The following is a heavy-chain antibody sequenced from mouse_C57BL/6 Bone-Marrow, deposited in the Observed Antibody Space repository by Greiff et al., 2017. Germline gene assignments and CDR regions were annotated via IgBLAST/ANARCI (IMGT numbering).Heavy chain of an antibody. Sequence: QVQLQQSGAELARPGASVKLSCKASGYTFTSYGISWVKQRTGQGLEWIGEIYPRSGNTYYNEKFKGKATLTADKSSSTAYMELRSLTSDDSAVYFCARGGPYAAWFAYWGQGTLVTVSA. CDR3: ARGGPYAAWFAY. J-gene: IGHJ3*01. CDR2: IYPRSGNT. CDR1: GYTFTSYG. D-gene: IGHD1-1*01. V-gene: IGHV1-81*01.